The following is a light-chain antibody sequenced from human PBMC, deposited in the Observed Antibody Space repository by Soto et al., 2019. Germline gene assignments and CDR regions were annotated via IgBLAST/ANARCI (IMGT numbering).Light chain of an antibody. CDR1: NSDLGTYNY. CDR3: LSSSTKISSHV. CDR2: DVR. Sequence: QSALTQPASVSGSPGQSITISCTGTNSDLGTYNYVSWYQQHPDKAPKLIIYDVRNGPSGISDRSSGSKSGDTASLIISGLQAEDEAEYYCLSSSTKISSHVLGTGTKLTVL. V-gene: IGLV2-14*03. J-gene: IGLJ1*01.